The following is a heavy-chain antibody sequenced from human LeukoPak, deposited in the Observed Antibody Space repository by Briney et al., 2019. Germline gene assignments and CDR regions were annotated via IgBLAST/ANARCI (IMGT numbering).Heavy chain of an antibody. V-gene: IGHV4-38-2*02. CDR2: IYHSGST. D-gene: IGHD3-3*01. J-gene: IGHJ5*02. Sequence: SETLSLTCTVSGYSISSGHYWGWIRQPPGKGLEWIGSIYHSGSTYYNPSLKSRVTISVDTSKNQFSLKLSSVTAADTAVYYCARGGGSYYDFWSGKDPFDPWGQGTLVTVSS. CDR1: GYSISSGHY. CDR3: ARGGGSYYDFWSGKDPFDP.